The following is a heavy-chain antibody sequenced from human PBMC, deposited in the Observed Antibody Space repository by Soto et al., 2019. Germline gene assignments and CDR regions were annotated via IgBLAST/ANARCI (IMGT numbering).Heavy chain of an antibody. CDR2: ISYDGTNK. CDR1: GFMFSAYA. CDR3: ARDPSQYTSGWYGIDF. D-gene: IGHD6-19*01. Sequence: PGGSLRLSCAASGFMFSAYAMLWVRQAPGKGLEWVAAISYDGTNKYYADSIKGRFTISRDNSANTLFLQVNSLRREDTAMYYCARDPSQYTSGWYGIDFWGQGTLVTVSS. V-gene: IGHV3-30*04. J-gene: IGHJ4*01.